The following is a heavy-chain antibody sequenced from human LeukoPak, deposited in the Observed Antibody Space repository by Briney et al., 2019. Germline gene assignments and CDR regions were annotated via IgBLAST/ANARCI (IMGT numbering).Heavy chain of an antibody. CDR2: IYTSGTT. V-gene: IGHV4-4*07. D-gene: IGHD6-19*01. CDR3: ARERAVAGRYWFDP. Sequence: SETLSLTCTVSGGSISSYYWSWIRQPAWKGLEWIGRIYTSGTTHYNPSLKSRVTMSVDTSKNQFSLKLSSVTAADTAVYYCARERAVAGRYWFDPWGQGTLVTVSS. CDR1: GGSISSYY. J-gene: IGHJ5*02.